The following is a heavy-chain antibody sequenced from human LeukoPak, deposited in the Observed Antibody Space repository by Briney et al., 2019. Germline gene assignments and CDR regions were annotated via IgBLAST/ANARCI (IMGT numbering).Heavy chain of an antibody. Sequence: GGSLRLSCAVSGFSFSNYAMSWVRQTPGKGLEWVSVIRGSGGITYYADSVKGRFSISRDNSKNTLYLQMNSLRAEDTAIYYCAKGSGMAARRSNYFDPWGQGTLVTVSS. D-gene: IGHD6-6*01. CDR3: AKGSGMAARRSNYFDP. CDR1: GFSFSNYA. J-gene: IGHJ5*02. CDR2: IRGSGGIT. V-gene: IGHV3-23*01.